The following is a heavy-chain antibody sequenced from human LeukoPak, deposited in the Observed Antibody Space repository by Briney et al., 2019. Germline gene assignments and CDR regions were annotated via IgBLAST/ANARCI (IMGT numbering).Heavy chain of an antibody. CDR1: GYTFTSYG. J-gene: IGHJ4*02. Sequence: ASVKVSCKASGYTFTSYGISWVRQAPGQGLEWMGWISAYNGNTNYAQKLQGRVTMTTDTSTSTAYMELRSLRSDDTAVYYCARGVGYSCGFGITDYFDYWGQGTLVTVSS. D-gene: IGHD5-18*01. CDR3: ARGVGYSCGFGITDYFDY. V-gene: IGHV1-18*01. CDR2: ISAYNGNT.